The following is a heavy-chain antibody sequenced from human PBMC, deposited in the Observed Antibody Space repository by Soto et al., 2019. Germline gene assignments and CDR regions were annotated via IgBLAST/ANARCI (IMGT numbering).Heavy chain of an antibody. J-gene: IGHJ4*02. CDR2: ISAYNGNT. V-gene: IGHV1-18*01. Sequence: ASVEVSCKASGYTFTNYGISWLRQDPRQGLEWMGWISAYNGNTNYAQRLQGRVTMTTDTSTSTAYMELRSLRSDDTAVYYCARVTPYYYDSSGYSDYWGQGTLVTVSP. CDR1: GYTFTNYG. D-gene: IGHD3-22*01. CDR3: ARVTPYYYDSSGYSDY.